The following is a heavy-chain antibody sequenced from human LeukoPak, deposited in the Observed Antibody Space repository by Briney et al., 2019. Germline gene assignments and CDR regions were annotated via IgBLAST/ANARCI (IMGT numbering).Heavy chain of an antibody. CDR2: IYYIGSA. Sequence: PSETLSLTCTVSGGSISSYYWSWLRQPPGKGLEWMGYIYYIGSANYNPSLKSRVTISVNTPKNHFSLKPSSVTAADTAVYYCAASTTGWARYNSYEHVFDIWGQGTMVTVSS. CDR1: GGSISSYY. CDR3: AASTTGWARYNSYEHVFDI. V-gene: IGHV4-59*08. D-gene: IGHD1-1*01. J-gene: IGHJ3*02.